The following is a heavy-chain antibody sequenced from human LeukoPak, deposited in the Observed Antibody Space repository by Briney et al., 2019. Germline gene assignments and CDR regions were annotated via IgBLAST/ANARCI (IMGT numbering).Heavy chain of an antibody. Sequence: GGSLRLSCAASGFTFSSYAVSWVRQAPGKGLEWVSAISGSGGSTYYADSVKGRFTISRDNSKNTLYLQMNSLRAEDTAVYYCAKDSKTPLPNCSGGSCYLYWGQGTLVTVSS. CDR2: ISGSGGST. CDR3: AKDSKTPLPNCSGGSCYLY. CDR1: GFTFSSYA. J-gene: IGHJ4*02. D-gene: IGHD2-15*01. V-gene: IGHV3-23*01.